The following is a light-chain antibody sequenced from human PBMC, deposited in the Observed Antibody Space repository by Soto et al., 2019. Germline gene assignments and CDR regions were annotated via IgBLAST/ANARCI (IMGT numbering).Light chain of an antibody. V-gene: IGKV1-9*01. CDR3: QQYNAN. Sequence: IQLTQSPSSLSASVGDRVTITCRASQGISSFLAWYHQKPGKAPKLLISAASTLQSGVPSRFSGSGSGTDFTLTISSLQPDDFATYYCQQYNANFGGGTKVDIK. J-gene: IGKJ4*01. CDR2: AAS. CDR1: QGISSF.